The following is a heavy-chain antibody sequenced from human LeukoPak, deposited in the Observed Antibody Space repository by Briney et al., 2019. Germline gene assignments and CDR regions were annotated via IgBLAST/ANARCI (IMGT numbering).Heavy chain of an antibody. J-gene: IGHJ4*02. V-gene: IGHV4-34*01. CDR1: GRSIIGYH. Sequence: SETLSLTCGLFGRSIIGYHWNWIRQSPGKGLEWIGEINHSGSANYNPSFKSRVTISLGTSKNQFSLELRSVTAADTAVYYCARDPTTVVSVPYYFDDWGQGTLVTVSS. CDR2: INHSGSA. CDR3: ARDPTTVVSVPYYFDD. D-gene: IGHD4-11*01.